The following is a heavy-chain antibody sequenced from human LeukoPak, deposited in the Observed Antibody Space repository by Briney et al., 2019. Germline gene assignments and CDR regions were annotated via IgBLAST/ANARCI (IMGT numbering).Heavy chain of an antibody. CDR3: ARGRNHLVRHFDY. V-gene: IGHV4-31*03. Sequence: SETLSLTCTVSGGSISSGGYYWSWIRQHPGKGLEWIGYIYYSGSTYYNPSLKSRVTISVDTSKNQFSLKLSSVTAADTAVYYCARGRNHLVRHFDYWGQGTLVTVSS. CDR1: GGSISSGGYY. D-gene: IGHD6-13*01. CDR2: IYYSGST. J-gene: IGHJ4*02.